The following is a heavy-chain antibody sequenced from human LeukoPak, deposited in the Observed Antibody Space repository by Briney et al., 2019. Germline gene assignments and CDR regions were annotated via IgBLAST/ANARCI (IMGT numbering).Heavy chain of an antibody. CDR3: ARSDYYDSSGYYYVGAFDI. D-gene: IGHD3-22*01. CDR2: IYPGDSDT. Sequence: LGESLKISCKGSGYSFTSYWIGWVRQMPGKGLEWIGIIYPGDSDTRYSPSFQGQVTISADKSISTAYLQWSSLKASDTAMYYCARSDYYDSSGYYYVGAFDIWGQGTMVTVSS. V-gene: IGHV5-51*01. CDR1: GYSFTSYW. J-gene: IGHJ3*02.